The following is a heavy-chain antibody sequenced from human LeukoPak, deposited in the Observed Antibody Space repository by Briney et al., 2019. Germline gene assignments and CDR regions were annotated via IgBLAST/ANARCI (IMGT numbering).Heavy chain of an antibody. CDR2: INHSGST. J-gene: IGHJ3*02. CDR3: ARDEGSSSGWYTVGAFDI. V-gene: IGHV4-34*01. Sequence: SETLSLTCAVYGGPFSGYHWSWIRQPPGKGLEWIGEINHSGSTNYNPSLKSRVTMSVDTSKNQFSLKLSSVTAADTAVYYCARDEGSSSGWYTVGAFDIWGQGTMVTVSS. CDR1: GGPFSGYH. D-gene: IGHD6-19*01.